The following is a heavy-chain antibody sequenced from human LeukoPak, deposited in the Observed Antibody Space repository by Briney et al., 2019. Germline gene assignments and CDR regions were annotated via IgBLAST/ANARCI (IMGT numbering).Heavy chain of an antibody. CDR1: GYTFTGYY. D-gene: IGHD3-22*01. V-gene: IGHV1-2*02. J-gene: IGHJ4*02. CDR3: ARDGYYDSSGYYYPYFDY. Sequence: ASVKVSYKASGYTFTGYYMHWVRQAPGQGLEWMGWINPNSGGTNYAQKFQGRVTMTRDTSISTAYMELSRLRSDDTAVYYCARDGYYDSSGYYYPYFDYWGQGTLVTVSS. CDR2: INPNSGGT.